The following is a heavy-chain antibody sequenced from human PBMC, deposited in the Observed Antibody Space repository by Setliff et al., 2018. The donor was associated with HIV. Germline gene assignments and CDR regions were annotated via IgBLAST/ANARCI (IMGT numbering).Heavy chain of an antibody. J-gene: IGHJ4*02. D-gene: IGHD3-22*01. CDR1: GFTFSGAE. V-gene: IGHV3-73*01. CDR2: IRSKADKYAT. CDR3: TTDLNYDSSNKENYFDS. Sequence: QPGGSLRLSCAASGFTFSGAEIHWVRQASGKGLEWVGHIRSKADKYATEYGASAKGRFIISRDDSKKTAYLQMSSLKTEDTAMYYCTTDLNYDSSNKENYFDSWGQGTLVTVSS.